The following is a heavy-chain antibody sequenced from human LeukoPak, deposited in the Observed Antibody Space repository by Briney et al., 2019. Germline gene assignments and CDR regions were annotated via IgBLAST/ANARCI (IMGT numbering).Heavy chain of an antibody. CDR1: GYTFTSYD. D-gene: IGHD1-26*01. J-gene: IGHJ6*03. CDR3: ARVMSGGKWELLLGYYYYYMDV. V-gene: IGHV1-8*01. CDR2: MNPNSGNK. Sequence: GASVTVSCKASGYTFTSYDINWVRQAPGQGLEGMGWMNPNSGNKGYAKKFQGRVTMTRNTSISTAYMELSSLRSEDTAVYYCARVMSGGKWELLLGYYYYYMDVWGKGTTVTISS.